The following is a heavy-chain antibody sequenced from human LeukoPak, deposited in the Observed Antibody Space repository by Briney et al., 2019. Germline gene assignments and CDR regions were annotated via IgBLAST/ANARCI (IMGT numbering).Heavy chain of an antibody. CDR3: ASLSLGELSFDY. D-gene: IGHD3-16*02. J-gene: IGHJ4*02. Sequence: SGTLSLTCTVSGGSISSYYWSWIRQPPGKGLEWIGYTYYSRSINYNPSLKSRVTISVDRSKNQFSLKLSSVTAADTAVYYCASLSLGELSFDYWGQGTLVTVSS. CDR1: GGSISSYY. V-gene: IGHV4-59*01. CDR2: TYYSRSI.